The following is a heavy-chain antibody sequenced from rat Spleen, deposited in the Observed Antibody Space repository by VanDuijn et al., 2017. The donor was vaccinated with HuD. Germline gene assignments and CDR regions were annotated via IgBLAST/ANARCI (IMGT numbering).Heavy chain of an antibody. D-gene: IGHD1-10*01. CDR2: INSAGST. Sequence: VQLKESGPGLVKPSQSLSLTCSVTGYSITSSYRWNWIRKFPGNKLEWMGYINSAGSTNYNPSLKSRISITRDTSKNQFFLQVNSVTTEDTATYYCGRDNNYKAYWGQGVMVTVSS. J-gene: IGHJ2*01. V-gene: IGHV3-3*01. CDR3: GRDNNYKAY. CDR1: GYSITSSYR.